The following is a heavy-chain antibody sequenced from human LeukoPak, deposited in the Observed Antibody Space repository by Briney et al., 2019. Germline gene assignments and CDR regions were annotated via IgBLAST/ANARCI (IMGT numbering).Heavy chain of an antibody. V-gene: IGHV4-59*12. J-gene: IGHJ4*02. CDR1: GGSISSYY. CDR3: ARDGDSSGWTRSDY. D-gene: IGHD6-19*01. Sequence: SETLSLTCTVSGGSISSYYWSWIRQPPGKGLEWIGSIYYSGSTYYNPSLKSRVTISADRSKNQFSLKLSSVTAADTAVYYCARDGDSSGWTRSDYWGQGTLVIVSS. CDR2: IYYSGST.